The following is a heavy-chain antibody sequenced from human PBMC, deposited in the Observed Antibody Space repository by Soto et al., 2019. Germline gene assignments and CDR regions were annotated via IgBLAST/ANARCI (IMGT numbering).Heavy chain of an antibody. Sequence: ASVKVSCKASGYTFTGYYMHWVRQAPGQGLEWMGWINPNSGGTNYAQKFQGWVTMTRDKSISTAYMERSRLRSDDTAVYYCARDDRIEPTFSDIVATTPLGYYYYGMDVWGQGTTVTVSS. CDR1: GYTFTGYY. D-gene: IGHD5-12*01. CDR3: ARDDRIEPTFSDIVATTPLGYYYYGMDV. CDR2: INPNSGGT. V-gene: IGHV1-2*04. J-gene: IGHJ6*02.